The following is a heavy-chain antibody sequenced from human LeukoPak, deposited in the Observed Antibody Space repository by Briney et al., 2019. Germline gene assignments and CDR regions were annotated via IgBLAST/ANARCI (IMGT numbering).Heavy chain of an antibody. CDR3: ARGGVGATTYVWSDP. CDR2: INPSGGST. D-gene: IGHD1-26*01. V-gene: IGHV1-46*01. CDR1: GYTFTNYY. J-gene: IGHJ5*02. Sequence: GASVKVSCKASGYTFTNYYIHWVRQAPGQGLECMGIINPSGGSTSYAQKFQGRVTMTRDMSTSTVYMELSSLRSEDTAVYYCARGGVGATTYVWSDPWGQGTLVTVSS.